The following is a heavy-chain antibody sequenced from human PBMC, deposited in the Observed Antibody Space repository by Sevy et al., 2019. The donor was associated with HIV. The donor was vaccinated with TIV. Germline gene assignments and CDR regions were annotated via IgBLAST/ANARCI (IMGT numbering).Heavy chain of an antibody. J-gene: IGHJ4*02. CDR1: GFTFSSYA. Sequence: GGSLRLSCAASGFTFSSYAMNWVRQAPGKGLEWVSGISGSGGSGDKTNYADSVKGRFTISRDDSKNSLCLKLNSLRAEDTAIYYCARKYDSSGYFDYWGQGTLVTVSS. CDR3: ARKYDSSGYFDY. CDR2: ISGSGGSGDKT. V-gene: IGHV3-23*01. D-gene: IGHD3-22*01.